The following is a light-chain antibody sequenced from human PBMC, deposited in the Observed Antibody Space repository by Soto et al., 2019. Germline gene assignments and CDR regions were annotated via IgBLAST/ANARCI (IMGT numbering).Light chain of an antibody. CDR3: QSYASSLSGFV. CDR2: GNP. Sequence: QSALTQPPSVSGAPGQKVTISCTGSSSNIGAGFGVHWYQQLPGAAPKLLISGNPNRPSGVPDRFSASKSGTSASLAITGLQAEDEPDYYCQSYASSLSGFVFGIGTKVTVL. J-gene: IGLJ1*01. CDR1: SSNIGAGFG. V-gene: IGLV1-40*01.